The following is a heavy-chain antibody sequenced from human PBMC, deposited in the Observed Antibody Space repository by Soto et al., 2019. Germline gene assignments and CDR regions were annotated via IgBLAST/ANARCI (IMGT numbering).Heavy chain of an antibody. D-gene: IGHD2-8*01. Sequence: ASVKVSYKASGYIFTNYDINWVRQAPGQGLEWMGWLNPNSGGTDYARKFQGRVTMTRDTSISTAYMELSSLRSEDTAVYYCARGDCTNGVCYFYFDYWGQGTLVTVSS. CDR3: ARGDCTNGVCYFYFDY. CDR1: GYIFTNYD. J-gene: IGHJ4*02. V-gene: IGHV1-8*01. CDR2: LNPNSGGT.